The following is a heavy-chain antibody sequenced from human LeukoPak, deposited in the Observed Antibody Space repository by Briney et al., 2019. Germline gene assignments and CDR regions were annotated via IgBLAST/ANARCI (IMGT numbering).Heavy chain of an antibody. V-gene: IGHV3-20*04. J-gene: IGHJ4*02. Sequence: GGSLRLSCAASGFTFDDYGMSWVRQAPGKGLEWVSGINWNGGSTGYADSVKGRFTISRDNAKNSLYLQMNSLRAEDTALYYCARVHRGYSYGRLDYWGQGTLVTVSS. CDR1: GFTFDDYG. D-gene: IGHD5-18*01. CDR2: INWNGGST. CDR3: ARVHRGYSYGRLDY.